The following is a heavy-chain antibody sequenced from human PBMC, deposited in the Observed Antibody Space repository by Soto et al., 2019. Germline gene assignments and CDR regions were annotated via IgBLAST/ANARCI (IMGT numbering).Heavy chain of an antibody. CDR2: INPNSGGT. Sequence: QVQLVQSGAEVKKPGASVKVSCKASGYTFTGYYMHWVRQAPGQGLEWMGWINPNSGGTNYAQKFQGWVTMTRDTSLSTAYMELSRLRSDDTAVYYCARGGTIAAAGIDYYYGMDVWGQGNTVTVSS. D-gene: IGHD6-13*01. CDR3: ARGGTIAAAGIDYYYGMDV. V-gene: IGHV1-2*04. CDR1: GYTFTGYY. J-gene: IGHJ6*02.